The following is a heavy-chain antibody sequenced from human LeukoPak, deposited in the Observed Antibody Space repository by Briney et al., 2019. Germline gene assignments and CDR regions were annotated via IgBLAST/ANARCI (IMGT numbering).Heavy chain of an antibody. CDR3: AREPSSGHEVLYRDYFDY. Sequence: SETLSLTCTVSGGSISSSSYYWGWIRQPPGKGLEWIGSIYYSGSTYYNPSLKSRVTISVDTSKNQFSLKLSSVTAADTAVYYCAREPSSGHEVLYRDYFDYWGQGTLVTVSS. V-gene: IGHV4-39*07. J-gene: IGHJ4*02. CDR2: IYYSGST. D-gene: IGHD3-22*01. CDR1: GGSISSSSYY.